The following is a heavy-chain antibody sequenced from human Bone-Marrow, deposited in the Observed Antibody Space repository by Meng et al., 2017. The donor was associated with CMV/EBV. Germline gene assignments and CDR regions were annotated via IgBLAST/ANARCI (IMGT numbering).Heavy chain of an antibody. Sequence: SCKASGYTFSSYGISWGRQAHGHGREWMGWISAYNGTPPSDPKLLTRVTMTTNTSTSTAYMELRSLRSGDTAVYYCARVETGTTSFDYWGQGTLVTVSS. J-gene: IGHJ4*02. V-gene: IGHV1-18*01. CDR2: ISAYNGTP. CDR3: ARVETGTTSFDY. CDR1: GYTFSSYG. D-gene: IGHD1-7*01.